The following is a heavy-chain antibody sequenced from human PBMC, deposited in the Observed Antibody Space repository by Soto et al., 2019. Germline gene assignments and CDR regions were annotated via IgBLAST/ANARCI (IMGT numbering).Heavy chain of an antibody. D-gene: IGHD2-21*02. J-gene: IGHJ4*02. CDR3: ARALCGGDCYSYHFDY. Sequence: GASVKVSCKASGYTFNTYAIHWVRQAPGQRLEWMGWINTGNGYTKYSQNFQGRVTITRDTSASTAYMELSSLRSEDTAVYYCARALCGGDCYSYHFDYWGQGTLVTVSS. CDR2: INTGNGYT. V-gene: IGHV1-3*04. CDR1: GYTFNTYA.